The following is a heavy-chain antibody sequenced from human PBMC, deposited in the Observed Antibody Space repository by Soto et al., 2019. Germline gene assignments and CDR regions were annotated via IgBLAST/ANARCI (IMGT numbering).Heavy chain of an antibody. J-gene: IGHJ4*02. D-gene: IGHD3-16*02. CDR1: GYTFTSYG. Sequence: GASVKVSCKASGYTFTSYGISWVRQAPGQGLEWMGWISAYNGNTNYAQKLQGRVTMTTDTSTSTAYMELRSLRSDDTAVYYCAREAPRITFGGVIAGHLDYWGQGTLVTVSS. CDR2: ISAYNGNT. V-gene: IGHV1-18*01. CDR3: AREAPRITFGGVIAGHLDY.